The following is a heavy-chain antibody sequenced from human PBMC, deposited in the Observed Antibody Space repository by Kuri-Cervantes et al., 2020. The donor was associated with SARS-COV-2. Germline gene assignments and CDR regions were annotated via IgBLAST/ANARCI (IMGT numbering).Heavy chain of an antibody. CDR3: AGYYVGDDYSNYGVNTAFDY. V-gene: IGHV4-59*01. CDR1: GGSISSYY. CDR2: IYYRGST. D-gene: IGHD4-11*01. Sequence: SETLSLTCTVSGGSISSYYWIWIRQPPGKGLEWIGYIYYRGSTNYNRSLKSRVTISVDTSKNQFSLKLSSVTDADTVVYYCAGYYVGDDYSNYGVNTAFDYWGQGTMVTVSS. J-gene: IGHJ4*02.